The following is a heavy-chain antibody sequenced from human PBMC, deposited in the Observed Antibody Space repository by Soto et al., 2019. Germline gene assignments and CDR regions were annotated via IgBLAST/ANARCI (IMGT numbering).Heavy chain of an antibody. D-gene: IGHD6-19*01. Sequence: SETLSLTCTVSGGSISSYYWSWIRQPPGKGLEWIGYIYYSGSTNYNPSLKSRVTISVDTSKNQFSLKLSSVTAADTAVYYCARPNHGYSSGPFDYWGQGTLVTVSS. CDR3: ARPNHGYSSGPFDY. V-gene: IGHV4-59*08. CDR2: IYYSGST. CDR1: GGSISSYY. J-gene: IGHJ4*02.